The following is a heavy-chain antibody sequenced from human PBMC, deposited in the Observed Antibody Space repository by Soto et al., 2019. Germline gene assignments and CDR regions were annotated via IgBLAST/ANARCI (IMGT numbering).Heavy chain of an antibody. Sequence: QVQLQQWGAGLLKPSETLSLTCAVYGGSFSGYYWSWIRQPPGKGLEWIGEINHSGSTNYNPSLKSRVTISLDTSKNQFSLKLSSVTAADTAVYYCARGMSPARIAVTRRWFDPWGQGTLVTVSS. CDR2: INHSGST. V-gene: IGHV4-34*01. CDR1: GGSFSGYY. D-gene: IGHD6-19*01. J-gene: IGHJ5*02. CDR3: ARGMSPARIAVTRRWFDP.